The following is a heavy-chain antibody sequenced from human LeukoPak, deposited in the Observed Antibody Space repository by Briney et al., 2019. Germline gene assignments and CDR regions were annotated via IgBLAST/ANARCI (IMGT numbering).Heavy chain of an antibody. CDR1: GFSFTTNW. D-gene: IGHD3-22*01. CDR3: ATMSGYYSNSIFDV. J-gene: IGHJ3*01. Sequence: HGESLKISCQGSGFSFTTNWIGWVRQMPGKGLEWMGIIYPGDSDTRYRPSFQGQVTISADTSITTAYLQWSSLKASDTGMYYCATMSGYYSNSIFDVWGQGTLVTVSS. V-gene: IGHV5-51*01. CDR2: IYPGDSDT.